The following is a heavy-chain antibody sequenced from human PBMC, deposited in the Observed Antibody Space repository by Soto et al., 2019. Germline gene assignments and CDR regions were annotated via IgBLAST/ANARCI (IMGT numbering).Heavy chain of an antibody. V-gene: IGHV3-21*01. D-gene: IGHD6-13*01. CDR1: GFTFSSYS. CDR3: ARQNWDSSSWYVDY. Sequence: GGSLRLSCAASGFTFSSYSMNWVRQAPGKGLEWVSSISSSGSYIYYADSVKGRFTISRDNAKNSLYLQMNSLRAEDTAVDYCARQNWDSSSWYVDYWGQGTLVTVSS. CDR2: ISSSGSYI. J-gene: IGHJ4*02.